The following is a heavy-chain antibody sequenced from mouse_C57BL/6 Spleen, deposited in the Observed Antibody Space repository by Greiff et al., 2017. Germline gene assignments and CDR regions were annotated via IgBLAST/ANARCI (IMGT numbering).Heavy chain of an antibody. D-gene: IGHD1-1*01. CDR1: GYTFTEYT. J-gene: IGHJ2*01. Sequence: LQESGAELVKPGASVKLSCKASGYTFTEYTIHWVKQRSGQGLEWIGWFYPGSGSIKYNEKFKDKATLTADKSSSTVYMELSSLTSEDSAVYFCAIHEGGHVRMGFDYWGQGTTLTVAS. V-gene: IGHV1-62-2*01. CDR2: FYPGSGSI. CDR3: AIHEGGHVRMGFDY.